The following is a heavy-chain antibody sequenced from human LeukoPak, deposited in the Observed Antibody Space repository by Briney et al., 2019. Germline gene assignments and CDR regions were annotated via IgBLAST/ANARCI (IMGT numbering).Heavy chain of an antibody. CDR1: GFTVSSNY. Sequence: GGSLRLSCAASGFTVSSNYMSWVRQAPGKGLEWVSVIYSGGSTYYADSVKGRFTISRDNSKNTLYLQMNSLRAEDTAVYYCARFAVAAAYSSVYCGQGALLTVSS. CDR3: ARFAVAAAYSSVY. V-gene: IGHV3-66*01. J-gene: IGHJ4*02. D-gene: IGHD6-13*01. CDR2: IYSGGST.